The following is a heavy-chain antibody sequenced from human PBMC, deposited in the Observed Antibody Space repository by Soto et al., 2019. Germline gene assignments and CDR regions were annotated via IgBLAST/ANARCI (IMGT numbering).Heavy chain of an antibody. Sequence: QVQLVESGGGVVQPGRSLRLSCAASGFTFSSYAMHWVRQAPGKGLEWVAVISYDGSNKYYADSVKGRFTISRDNSKNTLYLQMNSRRAENTALYYGARVETRWELLAGEVQDYYYGMDVWGQGTTVTVSS. D-gene: IGHD1-26*01. CDR2: ISYDGSNK. V-gene: IGHV3-30-3*01. CDR1: GFTFSSYA. J-gene: IGHJ6*02. CDR3: ARVETRWELLAGEVQDYYYGMDV.